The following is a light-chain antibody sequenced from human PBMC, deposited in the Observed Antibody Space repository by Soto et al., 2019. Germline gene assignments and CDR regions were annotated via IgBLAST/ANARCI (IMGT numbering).Light chain of an antibody. CDR1: SSDVGGYNY. CDR3: CSYAGTSISVV. V-gene: IGLV2-8*01. CDR2: EVS. Sequence: QSVLTQPPSASGSPGQSVTISCTGTSSDVGGYNYVSWYQQHPGKAPKLMIYEVSKRPSGVPDRFSGSKSGNTASLTVSGLQAEDEADYYCCSYAGTSISVVFGGGTKLTVL. J-gene: IGLJ2*01.